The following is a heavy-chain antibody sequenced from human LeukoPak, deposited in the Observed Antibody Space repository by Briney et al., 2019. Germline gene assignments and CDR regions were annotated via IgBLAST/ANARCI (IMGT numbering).Heavy chain of an antibody. CDR1: GGSISSSSYY. CDR3: AREAELGYSSSWYGSAFDI. D-gene: IGHD6-13*01. Sequence: PSETLSLTCTVSGGSISSSSYYWGWIRQPPGKGLEWIGSIYHSGSTYYNPSLKSRVTISVDTSKNQFSLKLSSVTAADTAVYYCAREAELGYSSSWYGSAFDIWGQGTMVTVSS. V-gene: IGHV4-39*07. J-gene: IGHJ3*02. CDR2: IYHSGST.